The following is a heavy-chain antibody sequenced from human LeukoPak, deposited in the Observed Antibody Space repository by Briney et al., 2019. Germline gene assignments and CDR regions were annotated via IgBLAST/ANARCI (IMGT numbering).Heavy chain of an antibody. J-gene: IGHJ4*02. CDR1: GFTFSSYN. Sequence: GGSLRLSCAASGFTFSSYNMNWVRQAPGKGLEWVSSISTSSSYIYYADSVKGRFTISRDNAKNTLYLQMNSLRAEDTAVYYCARDLLGNSGSYLRHPNGPPFDYWGQGTLVTVSS. CDR2: ISTSSSYI. D-gene: IGHD1-26*01. V-gene: IGHV3-21*01. CDR3: ARDLLGNSGSYLRHPNGPPFDY.